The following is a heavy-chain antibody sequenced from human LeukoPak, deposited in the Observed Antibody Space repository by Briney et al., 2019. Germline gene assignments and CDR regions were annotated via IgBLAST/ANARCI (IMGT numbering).Heavy chain of an antibody. V-gene: IGHV1-2*04. Sequence: ASVKVSCKASGYTFTGYYMHWVRQAPGQGLEWMGWINPNSGGTNYAQKFQGWVTMTGDTSISTAYMELSRLRSDDTAVYYCARGGPLWFGESQYFQHWGQGTLVTVSS. D-gene: IGHD3-10*01. CDR2: INPNSGGT. CDR3: ARGGPLWFGESQYFQH. J-gene: IGHJ1*01. CDR1: GYTFTGYY.